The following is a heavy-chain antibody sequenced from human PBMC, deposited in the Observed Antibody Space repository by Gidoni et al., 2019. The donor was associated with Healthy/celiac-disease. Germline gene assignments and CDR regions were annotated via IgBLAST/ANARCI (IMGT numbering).Heavy chain of an antibody. CDR2: INHSGST. Sequence: GSFSGYYWSWIRQPPWKGLEWLGEINHSGSTNYNPSLKSRVTISVDTSKNQFSLKLSSVTAADTAVYYCARGRVAARRRFDYWGQGTLVTVSS. D-gene: IGHD6-6*01. V-gene: IGHV4-34*01. CDR3: ARGRVAARRRFDY. J-gene: IGHJ4*02. CDR1: GSFSGYY.